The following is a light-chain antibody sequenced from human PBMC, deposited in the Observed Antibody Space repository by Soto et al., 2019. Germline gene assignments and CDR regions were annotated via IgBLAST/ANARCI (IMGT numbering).Light chain of an antibody. Sequence: DIQMTQSPSSVSASIGDRVTITCRASQDISSLLAWYQQKPGKAPKLLIYGASTLQSWVPSRFSGSGSGKHLTRTISSLQPEDFATDYCQQADTITLPLVGGTK. CDR1: QDISSL. V-gene: IGKV1D-12*01. J-gene: IGKJ4*01. CDR3: QQADTITLP. CDR2: GAS.